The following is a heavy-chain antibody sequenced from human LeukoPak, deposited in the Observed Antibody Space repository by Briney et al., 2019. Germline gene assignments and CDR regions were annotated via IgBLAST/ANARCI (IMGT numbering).Heavy chain of an antibody. V-gene: IGHV3-73*01. Sequence: SGGSLKLSCAASGFTFSGSAMHWVRQASGKGLEWVGRIRSKANSYATAYAASVKGRFTISRDDSKNTAYLQMNSLKTEDTAVYYCTRHSSWYGYWGQGTLVTVSS. CDR3: TRHSSWYGY. CDR2: IRSKANSYAT. D-gene: IGHD6-13*01. J-gene: IGHJ4*02. CDR1: GFTFSGSA.